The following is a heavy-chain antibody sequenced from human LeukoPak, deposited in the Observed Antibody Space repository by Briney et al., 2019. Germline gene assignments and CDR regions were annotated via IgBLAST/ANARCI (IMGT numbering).Heavy chain of an antibody. V-gene: IGHV4-30-4*01. CDR3: ASSPRIAVAGPRQDY. CDR1: GGSISSGDYY. J-gene: IGHJ4*02. Sequence: SQTLSLTCTVSGGSISSGDYYWSWIRQPPGKGLEWIGYIYYSGSTYYNPSLKSRVTISVDTSKNQFSLRLSSVAPADTAVYYCASSPRIAVAGPRQDYWGQGTLVTVSS. CDR2: IYYSGST. D-gene: IGHD6-19*01.